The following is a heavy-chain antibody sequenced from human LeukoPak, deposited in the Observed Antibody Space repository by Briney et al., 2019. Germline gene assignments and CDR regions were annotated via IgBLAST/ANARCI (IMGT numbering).Heavy chain of an antibody. CDR3: AKEGYYYDSSGYPSDY. CDR2: ISGSGGST. J-gene: IGHJ4*02. Sequence: GGSLRLSCAASGFTVSSDYMSWVRQAPGKGLGWVSAISGSGGSTYYADSVKGRFTISRDNSKNTLYLQMNSLRAEDMAVYYCAKEGYYYDSSGYPSDYWGQGTLVTVSS. CDR1: GFTVSSDY. D-gene: IGHD3-22*01. V-gene: IGHV3-23*01.